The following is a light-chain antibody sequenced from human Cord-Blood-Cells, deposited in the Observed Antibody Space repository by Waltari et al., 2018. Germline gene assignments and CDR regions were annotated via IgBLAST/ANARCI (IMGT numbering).Light chain of an antibody. Sequence: EIVMTQAPATLAVAPGDGATPSCRASQSVSSNLAWYQQKPGTAPRLLIYGASTRATGIPARFSGRASGTEFTLTISSLQCEDFAVYFCQQYNDWPPWPFGQGTKVEIK. CDR1: QSVSSN. J-gene: IGKJ1*01. CDR2: GAS. CDR3: QQYNDWPPWP. V-gene: IGKV3-15*01.